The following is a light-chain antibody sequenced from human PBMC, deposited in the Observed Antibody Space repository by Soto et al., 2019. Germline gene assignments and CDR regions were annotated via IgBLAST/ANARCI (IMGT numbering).Light chain of an antibody. Sequence: QSALTQPASVSGSPGQSITISCTGSTGDLGNSDYVSWYQQHPGKAPKLMISDVTNRPSGVSNRFSGSKSGNTASLTISGLQAEDEADYYCSSYTSSAILVFGGGTQLTVL. V-gene: IGLV2-14*01. J-gene: IGLJ2*01. CDR1: TGDLGNSDY. CDR2: DVT. CDR3: SSYTSSAILV.